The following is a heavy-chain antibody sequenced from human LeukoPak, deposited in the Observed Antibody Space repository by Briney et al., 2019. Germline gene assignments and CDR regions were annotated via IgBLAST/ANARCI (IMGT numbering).Heavy chain of an antibody. J-gene: IGHJ4*02. D-gene: IGHD2-15*01. CDR2: INQDGSET. Sequence: GGSLRLSCAASRFTFSDFWMNWVRQAPGKGLEWVASINQDGSETYYVDSVKGRFTISRDNAENSLYLQTNNLRADDTAVYYCARAGVAPGLYFDSWGQGTLVTVSS. CDR1: RFTFSDFW. V-gene: IGHV3-7*01. CDR3: ARAGVAPGLYFDS.